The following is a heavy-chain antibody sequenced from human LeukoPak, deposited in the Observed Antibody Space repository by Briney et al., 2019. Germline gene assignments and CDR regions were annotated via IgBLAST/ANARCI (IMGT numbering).Heavy chain of an antibody. CDR3: ARMVVLMVSGWFDP. V-gene: IGHV3-30*03. CDR2: ISYDGSNK. J-gene: IGHJ5*02. D-gene: IGHD2-8*01. CDR1: GSTFSSYG. Sequence: GGSLRLSCAASGSTFSSYGMHWVRQAPGKGLEWVSVISYDGSNKYYADSVKGRFTISRDNSKNTLYLQMNSLRAEDTAVYYCARMVVLMVSGWFDPWGQGTLVTVSS.